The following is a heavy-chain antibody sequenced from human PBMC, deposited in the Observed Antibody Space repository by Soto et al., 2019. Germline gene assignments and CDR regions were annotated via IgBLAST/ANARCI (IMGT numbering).Heavy chain of an antibody. V-gene: IGHV4-39*01. D-gene: IGHD3-9*01. CDR2: IYYSGST. CDR1: GGSISSSSYY. J-gene: IGHJ4*02. CDR3: ARRITIDSVIFAY. Sequence: SETLSLTCTVSGGSISSSSYYWGWIRQPPGKGLEWIGSIYYSGSTYYNPSLKSRVTISVDTSKNQFSLKLSSVTAADTAVYYCARRITIDSVIFAYWGQGTLVTVSS.